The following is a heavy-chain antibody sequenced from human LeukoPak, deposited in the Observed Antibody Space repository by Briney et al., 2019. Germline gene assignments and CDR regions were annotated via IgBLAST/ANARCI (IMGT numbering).Heavy chain of an antibody. CDR3: ARDQRYCSGGRCYSGWFDP. Sequence: PSQTLSLTCTVSGGSISSGRYYWSWIRQPAGKGLEWIGRIYTSGSTNYNPSLKSRVTTSVDTSKNQFSLKLSSVTAADTAAYYCARDQRYCSGGRCYSGWFDPWGQGTLVTVSS. J-gene: IGHJ5*02. D-gene: IGHD2-15*01. CDR1: GGSISSGRYY. CDR2: IYTSGST. V-gene: IGHV4-61*02.